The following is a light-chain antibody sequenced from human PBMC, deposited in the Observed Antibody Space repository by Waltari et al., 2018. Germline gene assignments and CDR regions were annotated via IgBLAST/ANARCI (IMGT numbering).Light chain of an antibody. CDR3: QQFGRSPLT. V-gene: IGKV3-20*01. CDR2: GGS. CDR1: QSVSSNY. Sequence: IVLTQSPATLSASPGERATLPCRASQSVSSNYLAWYQQRPGQAPRLLIYGGSSRATGIPDRFSGSGSGTDFTLTISRLEPEDFVVYYCQQFGRSPLTFGGGTKVDIK. J-gene: IGKJ4*01.